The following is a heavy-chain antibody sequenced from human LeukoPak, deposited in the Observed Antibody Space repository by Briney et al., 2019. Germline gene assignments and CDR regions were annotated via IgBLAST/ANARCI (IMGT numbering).Heavy chain of an antibody. J-gene: IGHJ4*02. Sequence: GGSLRLSCAASGFTFSSYAMSWVRQAQGKGLEWVSAISGSGGSTYYADSVKGRFTISRDNSKNTLYLQMNSLRAEDTAVYYCAKDRGMLRIAAAGTLDYWGQGTLVTVSS. CDR1: GFTFSSYA. V-gene: IGHV3-23*01. D-gene: IGHD6-13*01. CDR3: AKDRGMLRIAAAGTLDY. CDR2: ISGSGGST.